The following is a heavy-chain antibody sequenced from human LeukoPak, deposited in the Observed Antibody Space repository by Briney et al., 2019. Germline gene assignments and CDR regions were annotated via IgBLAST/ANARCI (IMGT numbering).Heavy chain of an antibody. CDR3: ARGIHSDSGSYWWGEADYYFDY. V-gene: IGHV4-39*07. D-gene: IGHD1-26*01. J-gene: IGHJ4*02. CDR1: GGSISSSSYY. Sequence: SETLSLTCTVSGGSISSSSYYWGWIRQPPGKGLEWIGSIYYSGSTYYNPSLKSRVTISVDTSKNQFSLKLSSVTAADTAVYYCARGIHSDSGSYWWGEADYYFDYWGQGTLVTVSS. CDR2: IYYSGST.